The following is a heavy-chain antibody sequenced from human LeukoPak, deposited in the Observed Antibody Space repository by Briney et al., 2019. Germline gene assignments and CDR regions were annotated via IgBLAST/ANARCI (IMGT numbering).Heavy chain of an antibody. J-gene: IGHJ4*02. CDR3: GAVAAPGYYFDY. CDR2: ISSSGSTI. V-gene: IGHV3-11*01. Sequence: GGSLRLSCAASGFTFCDYYMSWIRQAPGKGVEWVSYISSSGSTIYYADSVKGRFTISRDNAKNSLYLQMDSLRAEDTAVYYCGAVAAPGYYFDYWGQGTLVTVSS. D-gene: IGHD6-19*01. CDR1: GFTFCDYY.